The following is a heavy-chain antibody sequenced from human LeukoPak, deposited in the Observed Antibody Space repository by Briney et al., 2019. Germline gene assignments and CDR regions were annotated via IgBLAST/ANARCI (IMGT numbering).Heavy chain of an antibody. J-gene: IGHJ4*02. CDR2: ISSGSSTI. CDR3: ARGATPDY. Sequence: EGSLRLSCAASGFIFSSYSMNWVRQAPGKGLEWVSSISSGSSTIYCADSVKGRFTISRDNAKNSLYLQMNSLRDEDTAVYYCARGATPDYWGQGTLVTVSS. CDR1: GFIFSSYS. V-gene: IGHV3-48*02.